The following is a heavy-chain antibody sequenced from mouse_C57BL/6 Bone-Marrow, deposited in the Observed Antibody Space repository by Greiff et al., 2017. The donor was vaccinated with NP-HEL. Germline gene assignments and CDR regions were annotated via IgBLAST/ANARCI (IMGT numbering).Heavy chain of an antibody. CDR2: IDPSDSYT. V-gene: IGHV1-69*01. Sequence: QVQLKQSGAELVMPGASVKLSCKASGYTFTSYWMHWVKQRPGQGLEWIGEIDPSDSYTNYNQKFKGKSTLTVDKSSSTAYMQLSSLTSEDSAVYYCARPYYGSSYSAWFAYWGQGTLVTVSA. CDR1: GYTFTSYW. J-gene: IGHJ3*01. CDR3: ARPYYGSSYSAWFAY. D-gene: IGHD1-1*01.